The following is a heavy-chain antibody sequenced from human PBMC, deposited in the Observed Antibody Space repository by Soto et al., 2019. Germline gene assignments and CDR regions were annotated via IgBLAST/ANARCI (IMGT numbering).Heavy chain of an antibody. D-gene: IGHD3-22*01. CDR2: ISGSGGST. CDR1: GFTFSSYA. Sequence: GGSLRLSCAASGFTFSSYAMSWVRQAPEKGLEWVSAISGSGGSTYYADSVKGRFTISRDNSKNTLYLQMNSLRAEDTAVYYCANGKYYYDSSFKMPYFDYWGQGTLVTVSS. J-gene: IGHJ4*02. V-gene: IGHV3-23*01. CDR3: ANGKYYYDSSFKMPYFDY.